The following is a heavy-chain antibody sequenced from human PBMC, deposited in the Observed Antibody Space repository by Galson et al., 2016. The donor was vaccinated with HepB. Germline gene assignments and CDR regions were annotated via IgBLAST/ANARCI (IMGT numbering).Heavy chain of an antibody. CDR2: IRSKANSYAT. CDR1: GFTFSDSA. CDR3: TTGEAIVGAAYMRDAFDI. D-gene: IGHD2-15*01. V-gene: IGHV3-73*01. J-gene: IGHJ3*02. Sequence: SLRLSCAASGFTFSDSAMHWVRQASGKGLEWVGRIRSKANSYATAYGASVKGRFTISRADSENTAYLQMNSLKAEDTAVYYCTTGEAIVGAAYMRDAFDIWGPGTMVTVSS.